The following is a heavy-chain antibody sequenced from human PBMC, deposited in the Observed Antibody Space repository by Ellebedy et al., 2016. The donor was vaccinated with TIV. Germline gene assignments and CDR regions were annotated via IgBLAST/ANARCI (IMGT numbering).Heavy chain of an antibody. CDR1: GYRFTSYW. V-gene: IGHV5-10-1*01. CDR2: FDPGDSYN. J-gene: IGHJ3*02. Sequence: GESLKISCKGSGYRFTSYWTGWARQMPGKGLEWMGRFDPGDSYNIYSPSFKGHVTLSADKAISTASLQWSSLGASDTAMYFCARLYGIDDFEIWGQGTMVTVSS. D-gene: IGHD2-8*01. CDR3: ARLYGIDDFEI.